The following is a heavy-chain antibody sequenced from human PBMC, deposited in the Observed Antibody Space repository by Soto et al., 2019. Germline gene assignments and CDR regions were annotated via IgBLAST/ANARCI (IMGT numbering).Heavy chain of an antibody. J-gene: IGHJ4*02. CDR3: ARDLFYSRVFDY. V-gene: IGHV3-7*03. CDR1: GFTFSSYW. Sequence: GSLRLSCAASGFTFSSYWMSWVRQAPGKGLVWVANIKQDGSEKYYVDSVKGRFTISRDNAKNSLYLQMNSLRAEDTAVYYCARDLFYSRVFDYWGQGTLVTVSS. D-gene: IGHD2-21*01. CDR2: IKQDGSEK.